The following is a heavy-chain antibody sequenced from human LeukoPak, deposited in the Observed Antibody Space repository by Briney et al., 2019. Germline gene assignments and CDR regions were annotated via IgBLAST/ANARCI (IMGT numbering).Heavy chain of an antibody. CDR1: GYSISSGYYW. J-gene: IGHJ3*02. CDR2: IYWDDDK. D-gene: IGHD3-22*01. CDR3: AHRHHYYHSSAYYGGAFDI. Sequence: TLSLTCSVSGYSISSGYYWTWIRQPPGKALEWLALIYWDDDKHYIPSLKSRLTITKDTSKNQVVLTMTNMNPVDTATYYCAHRHHYYHSSAYYGGAFDIWGQGT. V-gene: IGHV2-5*08.